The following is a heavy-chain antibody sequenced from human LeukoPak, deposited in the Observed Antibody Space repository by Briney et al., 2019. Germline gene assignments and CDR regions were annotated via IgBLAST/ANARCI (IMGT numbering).Heavy chain of an antibody. CDR3: ARDDNSGYYSGP. CDR2: INPSSGGT. D-gene: IGHD3-22*01. V-gene: IGHV1-2*06. J-gene: IGHJ5*02. CDR1: GYTFTIYY. Sequence: GASVKVSCKASGYTFTIYYMHWVRQAPGQGLEWMGRINPSSGGTNYAQKFQGRVTMTRDTSISTAYMELSRLRSDDTAVYYCARDDNSGYYSGPWGQGTLVTVSS.